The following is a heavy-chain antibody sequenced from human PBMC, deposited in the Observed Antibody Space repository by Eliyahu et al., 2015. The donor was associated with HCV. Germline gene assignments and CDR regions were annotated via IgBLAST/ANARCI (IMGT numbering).Heavy chain of an antibody. Sequence: EVQLVESGGGLVKPGGSLRLSCAASGFTFSSYSMNWVRQAPGKGLGWVSSISSSSSYIYYADSVKGRFTISRDNAKNSLYLQMNSLRAEDTAVYYCARDHLDAINTKGKTGDPYYWGQGTLVTVSS. D-gene: IGHD7-27*01. V-gene: IGHV3-21*01. J-gene: IGHJ4*02. CDR2: ISSSSSYI. CDR1: GFTFSSYS. CDR3: ARDHLDAINTKGKTGDPYY.